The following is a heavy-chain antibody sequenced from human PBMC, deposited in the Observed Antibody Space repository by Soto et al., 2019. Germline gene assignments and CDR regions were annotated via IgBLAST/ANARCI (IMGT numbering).Heavy chain of an antibody. CDR2: IYYSGST. D-gene: IGHD2-2*01. Sequence: TSETLSLTCTVSGGSISSYYWSWIRQPPGKGLEWIGYIYYSGSTNYNPSLKSRVTISVDTSKNQFSLKLSSVTAADTAVYYCARVRSSRIVVVPAASYYFDYWGQGTLVTVSS. V-gene: IGHV4-59*01. J-gene: IGHJ4*02. CDR3: ARVRSSRIVVVPAASYYFDY. CDR1: GGSISSYY.